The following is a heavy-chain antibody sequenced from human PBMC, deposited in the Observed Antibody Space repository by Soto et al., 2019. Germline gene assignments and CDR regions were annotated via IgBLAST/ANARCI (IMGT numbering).Heavy chain of an antibody. CDR1: GGSISSGGYY. CDR3: ARVGYYDYGLGSYRPAEFDY. D-gene: IGHD3-16*02. CDR2: IYYSGST. Sequence: PSETLSLTCTVSGGSISSGGYYWSWIRQHPGKGLEWIGYIYYSGSTYYNPSLKSRVTISVDTSKNQFSLKLSSVTAADTAVYYCARVGYYDYGLGSYRPAEFDYWGQGTLVTVSS. V-gene: IGHV4-31*03. J-gene: IGHJ4*02.